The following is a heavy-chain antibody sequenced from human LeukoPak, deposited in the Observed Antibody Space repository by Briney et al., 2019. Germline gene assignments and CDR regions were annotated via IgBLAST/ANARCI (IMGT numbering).Heavy chain of an antibody. J-gene: IGHJ3*01. CDR2: MQYDGSDK. V-gene: IGHV3-30*02. Sequence: PGGSLRLSCTASGFSFSNYGTHWVRQAPGKGLEWVTFMQYDGSDKFYADSVKGRFTIPGDNPKKMAYLQMNNLRAEDTAIYYCVKDGEWTFDVWGQGTMVTVS. D-gene: IGHD3-3*01. CDR3: VKDGEWTFDV. CDR1: GFSFSNYG.